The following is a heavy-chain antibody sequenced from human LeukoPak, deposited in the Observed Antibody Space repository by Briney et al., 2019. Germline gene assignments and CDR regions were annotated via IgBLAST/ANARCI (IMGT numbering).Heavy chain of an antibody. D-gene: IGHD1-7*01. J-gene: IGHJ6*03. CDR3: ARDGGGTTYYYYYMDV. CDR1: GFTFNSYS. Sequence: PGGSLRLSCAASGFTFNSYSMNWVRQAPGKGLEWVSSISSSSSYIYYADSVKGRFTISRDNAKNSLYLQMNSLRAEDTAVYYCARDGGGTTYYYYYMDVWAKGPRSPSP. V-gene: IGHV3-21*01. CDR2: ISSSSSYI.